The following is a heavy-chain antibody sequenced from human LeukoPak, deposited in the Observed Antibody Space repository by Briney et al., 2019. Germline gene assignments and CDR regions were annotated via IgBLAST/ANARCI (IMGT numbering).Heavy chain of an antibody. D-gene: IGHD1-26*01. J-gene: IGHJ4*02. CDR3: ERGYGGHFDY. CDR2: IYTSGST. V-gene: IGHV4-61*02. Sequence: TASETLSLTFTVSGGSISSGSYYWSWIRQPAGKGLEWIGRIYTSGSTNYNPSLKSRVTISVDTSKNQFSLKLSSVTAADTAVYYCERGYGGHFDYWGQGTLVTVSS. CDR1: GGSISSGSYY.